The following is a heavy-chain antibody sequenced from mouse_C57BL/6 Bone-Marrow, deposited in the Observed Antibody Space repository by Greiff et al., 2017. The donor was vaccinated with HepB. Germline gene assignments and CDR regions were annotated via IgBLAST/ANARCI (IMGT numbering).Heavy chain of an antibody. V-gene: IGHV7-3*01. Sequence: EVKLVESGGGLVQPGGSLSLSCAASGFTFTDYYMSWVRQPPGKALEWLGFIRNKANGYTTEYSASVKGRFTISRDNSKSILYLQMNALRAEDSATYYCASKSGDYDGDWYFDVWGTGTTVTVSS. CDR1: GFTFTDYY. D-gene: IGHD2-4*01. CDR2: IRNKANGYTT. CDR3: ASKSGDYDGDWYFDV. J-gene: IGHJ1*03.